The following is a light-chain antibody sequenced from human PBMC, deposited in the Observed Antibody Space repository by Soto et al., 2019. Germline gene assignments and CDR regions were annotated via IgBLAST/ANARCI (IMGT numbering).Light chain of an antibody. Sequence: EIVLAHSPPTLSLSPGARAPLSCRASQSVSSYLAWYQQKPGQAPRLPIYDASNRATGIPARFSGSGSGTDFTLTISSLEPEDFAVYYCQQRSNWPPGSTFGPGTKVDIK. CDR2: DAS. CDR3: QQRSNWPPGST. J-gene: IGKJ3*01. V-gene: IGKV3-11*01. CDR1: QSVSSY.